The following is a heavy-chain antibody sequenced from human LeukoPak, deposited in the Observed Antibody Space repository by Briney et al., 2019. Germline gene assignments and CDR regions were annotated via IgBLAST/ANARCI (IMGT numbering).Heavy chain of an antibody. CDR1: GYTFTSYA. CDR2: INAGNGNT. CDR3: ARGVAVAGTYYYYYMDV. V-gene: IGHV1-3*01. Sequence: ASVKVSCKASGYTFTSYAMHWVRQAPGQRLEWMGWINAGNGNTKYSQKFQGRVTITRDTSASTAYMELSSLRSEDTAVYYCARGVAVAGTYYYYYMDVWGKGTTVTVSS. J-gene: IGHJ6*03. D-gene: IGHD6-19*01.